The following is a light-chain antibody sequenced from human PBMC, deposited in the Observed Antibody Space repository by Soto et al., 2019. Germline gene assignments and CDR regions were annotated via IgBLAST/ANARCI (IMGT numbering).Light chain of an antibody. V-gene: IGKV3D-15*01. CDR3: QQSTIWPRT. CDR2: GAS. J-gene: IGKJ1*01. CDR1: QSVSSN. Sequence: EIVMPQYPAALSVSPGERSTLSCRASQSVSSNLAWYQQKPGQAPRLLIYGASSRVTGIPDRFSGSGSGTEFTLTISSLQSEDFALYYCQQSTIWPRTLAQGTKVDIK.